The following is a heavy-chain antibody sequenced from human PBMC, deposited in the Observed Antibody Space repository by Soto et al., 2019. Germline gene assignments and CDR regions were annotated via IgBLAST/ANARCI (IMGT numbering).Heavy chain of an antibody. CDR3: ARVPPKDYYMAV. J-gene: IGHJ6*03. CDR1: GYTFTSYD. Sequence: GASVKVSCKASGYTFTSYDINWVRQATGQGLEWMGWMNPNSGNTGYAQKFQGRVTMTRNTSISTAYMELSSLRSEDTAVYYCARVPPKDYYMAVWGKGTTVTVSS. CDR2: MNPNSGNT. V-gene: IGHV1-8*01.